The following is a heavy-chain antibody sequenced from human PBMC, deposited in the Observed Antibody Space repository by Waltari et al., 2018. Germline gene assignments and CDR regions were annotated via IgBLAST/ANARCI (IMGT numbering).Heavy chain of an antibody. CDR2: IYWNDDK. V-gene: IGHV2-5*01. J-gene: IGHJ4*02. D-gene: IGHD6-13*01. Sequence: QITLKEPGPTLVKPTQTLTLTCTFSGFSLSTSGVGVGWIRQPPGKALEWLALIYWNDDKRYSPSLKSRLTITKDTAKNQVVLTMTNMDPVDTATYYCAHPFRYSSSWYEGYYFDYWGQGTLVTVSS. CDR3: AHPFRYSSSWYEGYYFDY. CDR1: GFSLSTSGVG.